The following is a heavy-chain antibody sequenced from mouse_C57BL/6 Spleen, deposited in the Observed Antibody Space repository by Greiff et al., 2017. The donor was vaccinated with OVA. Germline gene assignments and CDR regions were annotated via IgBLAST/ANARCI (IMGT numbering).Heavy chain of an antibody. V-gene: IGHV1-26*01. D-gene: IGHD1-1*01. CDR3: AREGYGRFAY. CDR1: GYTFTDYY. J-gene: IGHJ3*01. CDR2: INPNNGGT. Sequence: EVQLQQSGPELVKPGASVKISCKASGYTFTDYYMNWVKQSHGRSLEWIGDINPNNGGTSYNQKFKGKATLTVDKSSSTAYMELRSLTSEDSAVYYCAREGYGRFAYWGQGTLVTVSA.